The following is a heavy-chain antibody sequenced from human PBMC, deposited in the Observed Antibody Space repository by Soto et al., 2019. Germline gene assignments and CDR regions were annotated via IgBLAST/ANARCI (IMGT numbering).Heavy chain of an antibody. CDR3: ARVGANYETYGRERMDV. D-gene: IGHD3-22*01. CDR1: GGSFSGYY. V-gene: IGHV4-34*01. CDR2: INHSGST. Sequence: PSETLSLTCAVYGGSFSGYYWSWIRQPPGKGLEWIGEINHSGSTNYNPSLKSRVTISVDTSKNQFSLKLSSVTAADTAVYYCARVGANYETYGRERMDVWGQGTTVTVSS. J-gene: IGHJ6*02.